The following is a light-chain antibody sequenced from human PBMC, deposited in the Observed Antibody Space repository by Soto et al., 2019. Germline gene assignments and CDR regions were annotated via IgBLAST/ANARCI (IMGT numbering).Light chain of an antibody. J-gene: IGLJ3*02. CDR1: GSDVGGYNY. Sequence: QSVLTQPRSVSGSPGQSVTISCTGTGSDVGGYNYVSWYQQHPGKAPKLMIYDVTTRPSRVPDRFSGSKSGNTASLTISGLQAEDEADYYCCSYADNYSWVFGGGTKLTVL. CDR2: DVT. CDR3: CSYADNYSWV. V-gene: IGLV2-11*01.